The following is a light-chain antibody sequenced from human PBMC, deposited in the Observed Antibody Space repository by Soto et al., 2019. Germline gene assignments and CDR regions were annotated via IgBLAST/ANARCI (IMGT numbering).Light chain of an antibody. J-gene: IGLJ2*01. V-gene: IGLV1-44*01. CDR3: AAWDDSLNGVV. CDR2: NTY. Sequence: QSVLTQPPSASGTPGQRVTISCSGSSSNIGSHTVNWYQQLPGTAPRLLIYNTYYRPSGVPDRFSGSKSGTSASLAISGLQSEDEADYYCAAWDDSLNGVVFGGGTQLTVL. CDR1: SSNIGSHT.